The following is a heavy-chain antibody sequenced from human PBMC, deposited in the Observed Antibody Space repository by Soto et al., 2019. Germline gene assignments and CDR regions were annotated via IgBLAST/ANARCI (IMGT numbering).Heavy chain of an antibody. CDR1: GFNFDEFA. Sequence: PGGSLRLSCVASGFNFDEFAMHWVHQAPGKGLEWVSAINWNSDKIDYADSVKGRFTISRDNAKKSVYLQMSSLRPEDTAFYYCAKDAGSTWFNYFDSWGRGTLVTVSS. J-gene: IGHJ4*02. D-gene: IGHD2-2*01. CDR3: AKDAGSTWFNYFDS. CDR2: INWNSDKI. V-gene: IGHV3-9*01.